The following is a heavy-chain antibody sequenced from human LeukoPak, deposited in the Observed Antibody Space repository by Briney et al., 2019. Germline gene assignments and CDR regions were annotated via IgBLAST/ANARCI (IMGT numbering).Heavy chain of an antibody. CDR1: GYTFTGYY. CDR3: ARDILSGYSYGNHAFDI. CDR2: INPNSGGT. J-gene: IGHJ3*02. Sequence: ASVKVSCKASGYTFTGYYMHWVRQAPGQGLEWMGWINPNSGGTNYAQKFQGRVTMTRDTSISTAYMELSRLRSDDTAVYYCARDILSGYSYGNHAFDIWGQGTMVTVSS. V-gene: IGHV1-2*02. D-gene: IGHD5-18*01.